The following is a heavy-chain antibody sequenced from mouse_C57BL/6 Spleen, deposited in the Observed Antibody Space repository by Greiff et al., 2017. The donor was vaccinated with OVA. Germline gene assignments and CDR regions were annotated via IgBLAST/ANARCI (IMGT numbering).Heavy chain of an antibody. CDR3: ARGVITTVVEGYFDV. CDR1: GYTFTDYY. Sequence: EVQLQESGPVLVKPGASVKMSCKASGYTFTDYYMNWVKQSHGKSLEWIGVINPYNGGTSYNQKFKGKATLTVDKSSSTAYMELNSLTSEDSAVYYCARGVITTVVEGYFDVWGTGTTVTVSS. D-gene: IGHD1-1*01. V-gene: IGHV1-19*01. J-gene: IGHJ1*03. CDR2: INPYNGGT.